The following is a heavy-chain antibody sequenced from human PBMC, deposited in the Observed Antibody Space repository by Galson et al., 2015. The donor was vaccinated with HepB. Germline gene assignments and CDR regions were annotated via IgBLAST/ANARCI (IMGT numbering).Heavy chain of an antibody. CDR1: GCTLSSYA. CDR3: VCYDSSGYICFQH. J-gene: IGHJ1*01. V-gene: IGHV1-69*13. Sequence: SVKVSCKVSGCTLSSYAISWVRQAPGQGLEWMGWIIPNFGTANYAQKFQGRVTITADESTSTAYMELSSLRSEDTAVYYCVCYDSSGYICFQHWGQGTLVTVSS. D-gene: IGHD3-22*01. CDR2: IIPNFGTA.